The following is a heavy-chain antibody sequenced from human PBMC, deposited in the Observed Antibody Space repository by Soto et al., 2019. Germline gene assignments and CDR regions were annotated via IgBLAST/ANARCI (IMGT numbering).Heavy chain of an antibody. D-gene: IGHD6-19*01. V-gene: IGHV5-51*01. J-gene: IGHJ6*02. CDR2: IYPGDSDS. CDR3: ARIGIAVASAYYYYGMDV. CDR1: GYNFANSW. Sequence: PGESLKISCYGSGYNFANSWIAWVRQMPGKGLEWMGIIYPGDSDSRYSPSFQGQVTISADKSISTAYLQWSSLKASDTAMYYCARIGIAVASAYYYYGMDVWGQGTTVTVSS.